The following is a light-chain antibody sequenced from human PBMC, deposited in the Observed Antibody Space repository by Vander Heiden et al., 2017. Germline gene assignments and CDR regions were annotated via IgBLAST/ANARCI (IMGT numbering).Light chain of an antibody. CDR2: GAS. Sequence: DIQMTQSPSSLSASVGDRVTITCQASQDISNYLNWYQQKLGKAPKLLIYGASNMETGVPSRFSGSASGTDFTFTISSLQPEDVATYYCQQYDNLPLTFGGGTKVEIK. CDR1: QDISNY. CDR3: QQYDNLPLT. V-gene: IGKV1-33*01. J-gene: IGKJ4*01.